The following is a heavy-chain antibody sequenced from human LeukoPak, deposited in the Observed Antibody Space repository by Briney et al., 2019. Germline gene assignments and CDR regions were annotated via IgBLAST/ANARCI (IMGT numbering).Heavy chain of an antibody. D-gene: IGHD2-21*01. V-gene: IGHV1-2*02. J-gene: IGHJ4*02. CDR1: GYTFTGYY. CDR3: ARDPYEVWRSRSVSEGFDY. CDR2: INPNSGGT. Sequence: ASVKVSCKASGYTFTGYYMHWVRQAPGQGLEWMGWINPNSGGTNYAQKFQGRVTMTRDTSISTAYMELSRLRSDDTAVYYCARDPYEVWRSRSVSEGFDYWGQGTLVTVSS.